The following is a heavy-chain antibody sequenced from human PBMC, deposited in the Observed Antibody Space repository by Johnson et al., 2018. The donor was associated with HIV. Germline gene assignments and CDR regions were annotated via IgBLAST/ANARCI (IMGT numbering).Heavy chain of an antibody. V-gene: IGHV3-66*02. CDR2: IFSVGNT. Sequence: VQLVESGGGVVQPGRSLRLSCAASGFTVSSNYMSWVRQAPGKGLEWVSLIFSVGNTYYADSVKGRFTISRDNSNNMVYLQMDSLRPEDTAVYYCARDGRDLVTRGAFDIWGQGTVVTVSS. J-gene: IGHJ3*02. CDR1: GFTVSSNY. CDR3: ARDGRDLVTRGAFDI. D-gene: IGHD5-18*01.